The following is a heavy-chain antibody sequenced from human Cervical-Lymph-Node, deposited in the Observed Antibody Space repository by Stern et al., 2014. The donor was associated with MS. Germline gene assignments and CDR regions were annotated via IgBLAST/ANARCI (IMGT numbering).Heavy chain of an antibody. Sequence: QVQLGQSGAEVKKPGASMRVSCKASGYTFTNYFIHWVRQAPRQRPAWMGIINPTTGRTSYAQRFEGRVTMTRDTSTNTAYLDLSSLRSEDTAVYFCARAQEFSNVVANYWGQGTLVTVSS. CDR3: ARAQEFSNVVANY. V-gene: IGHV1-46*03. CDR1: GYTFTNYF. CDR2: INPTTGRT. J-gene: IGHJ4*02. D-gene: IGHD2-8*01.